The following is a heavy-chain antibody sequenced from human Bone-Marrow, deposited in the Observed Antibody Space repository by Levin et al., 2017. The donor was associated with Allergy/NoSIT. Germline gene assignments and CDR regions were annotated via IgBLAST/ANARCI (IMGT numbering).Heavy chain of an antibody. CDR1: GFTVSSNY. D-gene: IGHD6-13*01. CDR2: IYSGGST. J-gene: IGHJ6*02. CDR3: ARDGGIAAAPRPYYYYYGMDV. V-gene: IGHV3-53*01. Sequence: GGSLRLSCAASGFTVSSNYMSWVRQAPGKGLEWVSVIYSGGSTYYADSVKGRFTISRDNSKNTLYLQMNSLRAEDTAVYYCARDGGIAAAPRPYYYYYGMDVWGQGTTVTVSS.